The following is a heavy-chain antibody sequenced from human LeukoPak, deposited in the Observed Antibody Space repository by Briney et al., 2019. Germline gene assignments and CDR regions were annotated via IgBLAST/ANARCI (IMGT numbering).Heavy chain of an antibody. CDR1: GYDFTAYW. V-gene: IGHV5-51*01. D-gene: IGHD5/OR15-5a*01. CDR3: ARRLETSEWFDP. CDR2: IYPTDSDI. J-gene: IGHJ5*02. Sequence: GESLKISCKGSGYDFTAYWIGWVRQMPGKGLEWMGIIYPTDSDITYSPSFQGQVTISADRSTNTAYLQWSSLKASDTAMYYCARRLETSEWFDPWGQGTLVTVSS.